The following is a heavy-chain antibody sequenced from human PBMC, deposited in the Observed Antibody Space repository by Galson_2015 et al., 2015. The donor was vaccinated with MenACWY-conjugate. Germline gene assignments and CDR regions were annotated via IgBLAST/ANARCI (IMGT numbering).Heavy chain of an antibody. V-gene: IGHV1-2*04. CDR1: GFTFSGYF. CDR3: ARSHAIWCGYYDY. CDR2: IQPISGDT. Sequence: SVKVSCKSSGFTFSGYFLHWVRQAPGQGLEWMGWIQPISGDTKYAQKFQGWVTLTRDTSTITAYMEVTRLKADDTAVFYCARSHAIWCGYYDYWGQGTLVTVSS. J-gene: IGHJ4*02. D-gene: IGHD3-3*01.